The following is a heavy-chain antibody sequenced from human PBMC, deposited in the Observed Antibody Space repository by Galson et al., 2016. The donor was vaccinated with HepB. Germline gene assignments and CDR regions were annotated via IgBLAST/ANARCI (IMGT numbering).Heavy chain of an antibody. Sequence: SVKVSCKVSGNSLAELFIHWVRLAPGKGLEWMGGLDPEDGETTYAQKFQGRVSMTEDTSTDTGYMGLSSLRYDDTAVYYCATVGSYATSSPYYYYYFGMDVWGKGTTVTVSS. CDR2: LDPEDGET. V-gene: IGHV1-24*01. CDR1: GNSLAELF. J-gene: IGHJ6*04. CDR3: ATVGSYATSSPYYYYYFGMDV. D-gene: IGHD3-16*01.